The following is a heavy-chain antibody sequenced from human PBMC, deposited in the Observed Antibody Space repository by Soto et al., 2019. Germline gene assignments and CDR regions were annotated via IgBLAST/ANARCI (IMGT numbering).Heavy chain of an antibody. V-gene: IGHV1-18*04. CDR3: ARDPHEFWTSYWFDP. CDR1: GYRFTAFF. CDR2: ISAYDGKT. Sequence: ASGKVACQASGYRFTAFFMHWVRQAPGQGLELMGWISAYDGKTTYAEKFQGRVTLTTDTSTSTAYMELRSLRSDDTAIYYCARDPHEFWTSYWFDPWGQGTPVTVS. D-gene: IGHD3-3*01. J-gene: IGHJ5*02.